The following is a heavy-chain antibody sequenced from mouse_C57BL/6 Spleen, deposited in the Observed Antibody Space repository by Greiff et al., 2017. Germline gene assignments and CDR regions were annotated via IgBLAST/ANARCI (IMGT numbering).Heavy chain of an antibody. Sequence: EVHLVESGGGLVKPGGSLKLSCAASGFTFSDYGMHWVRQAPEKGLEWVAYISSGSSTIYYADTVKGRFTISRDNAKNTLFLQMTSLRSEDTAMYYCARDDYDDGVAYWGQGTLVTVSA. CDR2: ISSGSSTI. V-gene: IGHV5-17*01. CDR3: ARDDYDDGVAY. D-gene: IGHD2-4*01. J-gene: IGHJ3*01. CDR1: GFTFSDYG.